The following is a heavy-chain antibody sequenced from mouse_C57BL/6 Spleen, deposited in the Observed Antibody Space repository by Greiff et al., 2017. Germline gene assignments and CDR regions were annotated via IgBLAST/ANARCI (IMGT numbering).Heavy chain of an antibody. CDR1: GYTFTSYW. CDR3: TRVPDAY. Sequence: EVQLQQSGTVLARPGASVKMSCKTSGYTFTSYWMHWVKQRPGQGLEWIGAIYPGNSDTSYNQKFKGKAKLTAVTSASTAYMELSSLTNEDSAVYYCTRVPDAYWGQGTLVTVSA. CDR2: IYPGNSDT. V-gene: IGHV1-5*01. J-gene: IGHJ3*01.